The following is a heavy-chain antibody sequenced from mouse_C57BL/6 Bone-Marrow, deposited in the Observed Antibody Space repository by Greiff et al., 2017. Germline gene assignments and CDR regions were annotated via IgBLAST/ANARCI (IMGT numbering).Heavy chain of an antibody. Sequence: VQLQQPGAELVRPGSSVKLSCKASGYTFTSYWMHWVKQRPIQGLEWIGNIDPSDSETHYNQKFKDKATLTVDKSSSTAYMQLSSLTSEDSAVYYCARGVGWLLLWYFDVWGTGTTVTVSS. J-gene: IGHJ1*03. CDR1: GYTFTSYW. V-gene: IGHV1-52*01. CDR3: ARGVGWLLLWYFDV. CDR2: IDPSDSET. D-gene: IGHD2-3*01.